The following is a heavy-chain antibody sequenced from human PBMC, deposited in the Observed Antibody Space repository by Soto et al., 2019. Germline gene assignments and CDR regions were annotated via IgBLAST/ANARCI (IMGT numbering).Heavy chain of an antibody. CDR1: GFTVSNNY. CDR3: ARDIDYYDSSGYSSSMDV. V-gene: IGHV3-21*01. CDR2: ISSDSNYI. Sequence: GGSLRLSCAASGFTVSNNYMSWVRQAPGKGLKWISSISSDSNYIYYADSVKGRFTISRDNAKNLLYLQMNSLRAEDTAVYYCARDIDYYDSSGYSSSMDVWGQGTTVTVSS. D-gene: IGHD3-22*01. J-gene: IGHJ6*02.